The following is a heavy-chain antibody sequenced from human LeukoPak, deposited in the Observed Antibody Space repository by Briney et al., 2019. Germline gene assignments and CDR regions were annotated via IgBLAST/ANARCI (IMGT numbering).Heavy chain of an antibody. J-gene: IGHJ4*02. CDR3: VRASSGTKTRLDC. CDR1: GYTFSTYN. CDR2: INPGDSTT. D-gene: IGHD1-7*01. V-gene: IGHV1-46*01. Sequence: ASVKVSCKASGYTFSTYNVHWVRQAPGQGLEWMGIINPGDSTTTYAQMFQGRVTMTRDTSTTTVYMELSSLRSEDTAVYYCVRASSGTKTRLDCWGQGTLVTVSS.